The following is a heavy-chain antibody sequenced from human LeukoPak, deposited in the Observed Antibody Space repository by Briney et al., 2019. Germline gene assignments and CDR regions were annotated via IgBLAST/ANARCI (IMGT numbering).Heavy chain of an antibody. J-gene: IGHJ6*03. Sequence: PSETLSLTCTVSGGSISSSSYYWSWIRQPPGKGLEWIGYIYYSGSTNYNPSLKSRVTISVDTSKNQFPLKLSSVTAADTAVYYCARDSSSWYGRGYMDVWGKGTTVTVSS. CDR2: IYYSGST. V-gene: IGHV4-61*01. D-gene: IGHD6-13*01. CDR1: GGSISSSSYY. CDR3: ARDSSSWYGRGYMDV.